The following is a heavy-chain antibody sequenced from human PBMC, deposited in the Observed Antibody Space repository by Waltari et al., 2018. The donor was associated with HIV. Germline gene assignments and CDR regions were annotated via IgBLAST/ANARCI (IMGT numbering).Heavy chain of an antibody. V-gene: IGHV1-2*02. CDR2: FDPNSGVT. D-gene: IGHD7-27*01. CDR1: GYTFTGYF. Sequence: QVQLVQSGAEVKKPGASVTVSCKASGYTFTGYFLHWVRQAPGQGLEWMGWFDPNSGVTMFAQKFQGRATMTRYPSINTAYMGLTRLRPNDTAVYYGARDWGDPFFDHGGQGALVTVSS. CDR3: ARDWGDPFFDH. J-gene: IGHJ4*02.